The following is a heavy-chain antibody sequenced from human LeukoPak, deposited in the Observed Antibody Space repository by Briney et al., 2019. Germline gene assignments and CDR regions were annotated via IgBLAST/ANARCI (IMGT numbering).Heavy chain of an antibody. V-gene: IGHV1-18*01. Sequence: ASEKVSCKASGYTFTSYGISWVRQAPGQGLEWMGWISAYNGNTNYAQKLQGRVTMTTDTSTSTAYMELRSLRSDDTAVYYCARESDPDYYGDYAWFDYWGQGTLVTVSS. D-gene: IGHD4-17*01. CDR3: ARESDPDYYGDYAWFDY. CDR2: ISAYNGNT. J-gene: IGHJ4*02. CDR1: GYTFTSYG.